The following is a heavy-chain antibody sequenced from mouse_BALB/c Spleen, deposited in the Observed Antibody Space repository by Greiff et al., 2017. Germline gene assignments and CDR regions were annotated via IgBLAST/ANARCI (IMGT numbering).Heavy chain of an antibody. V-gene: IGHV3-6*02. CDR1: GYSITSGYY. CDR3: AREGYRYDGY. CDR2: ISYDGSN. Sequence: EVQLKESGPGLVKPSQSLSLTCSVTGYSITSGYYWNWIRQFPGNKLEWMGYISYDGSNNYNPSLKNRISITRDTSKNQFFLKLNSVTTEDTATYYCAREGYRYDGYWGQGTLVTVSA. D-gene: IGHD2-14*01. J-gene: IGHJ3*01.